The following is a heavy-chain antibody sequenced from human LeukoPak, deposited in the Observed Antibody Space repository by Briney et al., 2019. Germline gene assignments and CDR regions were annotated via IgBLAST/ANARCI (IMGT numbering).Heavy chain of an antibody. Sequence: GGSLRLSCAASGFTFSSYEMNWVRQAPGKGLEWVSYISSSGSSIYYADSVKGRFTISRDNAKNSLYLQMNSLRAEDTAVYYCARGPYGDYGQGFDYWGQGTLVTVSS. D-gene: IGHD4-17*01. V-gene: IGHV3-48*03. CDR3: ARGPYGDYGQGFDY. CDR1: GFTFSSYE. J-gene: IGHJ4*02. CDR2: ISSSGSSI.